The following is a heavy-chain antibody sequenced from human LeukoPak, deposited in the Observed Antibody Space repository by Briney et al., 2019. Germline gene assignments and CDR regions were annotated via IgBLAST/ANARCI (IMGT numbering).Heavy chain of an antibody. CDR3: ARDGGTMVRGVTSSPGRYYYYYMDV. V-gene: IGHV1-69*13. CDR1: GGTFSSYA. J-gene: IGHJ6*03. CDR2: IIPIFGTA. D-gene: IGHD3-10*01. Sequence: SVKVSCKASGGTFSSYAISWVRQAPGQGLEWMGGIIPIFGTANYAQKFQGRVTITADESTSTAYMELSSLRSEDTAVYYCARDGGTMVRGVTSSPGRYYYYYMDVWGKGTMVTVSS.